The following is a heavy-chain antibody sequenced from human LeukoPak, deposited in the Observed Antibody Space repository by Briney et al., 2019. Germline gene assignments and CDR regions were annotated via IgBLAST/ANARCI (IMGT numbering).Heavy chain of an antibody. CDR2: MHDSGSA. CDR1: GGSISDYY. D-gene: IGHD2-15*01. Sequence: PSETLSLTCAFSGGSISDYYWGWIRQPPGKGLEWIGYMHDSGSAGYNSSLRSRVAISVDTSKHQFSLKLRSVTAADTAVYFCARWKMWYLAFDVWGQGTMISVSS. V-gene: IGHV4-59*01. J-gene: IGHJ3*01. CDR3: ARWKMWYLAFDV.